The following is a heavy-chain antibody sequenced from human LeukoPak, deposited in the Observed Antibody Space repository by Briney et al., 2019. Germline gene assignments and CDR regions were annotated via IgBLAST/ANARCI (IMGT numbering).Heavy chain of an antibody. Sequence: SETLSLTCAVYGGSFSGYYWSWIRQPPGKGLEWIGEINHSGSTNYNPSLKSRVTISVDTSKNQFSLKLSSVTAADTAVYYCARRVGYYPSNHRFDYWGQGTLVTVSS. CDR3: ARRVGYYPSNHRFDY. J-gene: IGHJ4*02. D-gene: IGHD3-22*01. CDR2: INHSGST. CDR1: GGSFSGYY. V-gene: IGHV4-34*01.